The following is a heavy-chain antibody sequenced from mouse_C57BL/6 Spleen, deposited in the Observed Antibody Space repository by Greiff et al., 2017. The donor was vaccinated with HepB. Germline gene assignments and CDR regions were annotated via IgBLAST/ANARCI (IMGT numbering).Heavy chain of an antibody. Sequence: EVQLQQSGPELVKPGASVKISCKASGYSFTGYYMNWVKQSPEKSLEWIGEINPSTGGTTYNQKFKAKATLTVDKSSSTAYMQLKSLTSEDSAVYYCASSSSSYRAWFACWGQGTLVTASA. J-gene: IGHJ3*01. V-gene: IGHV1-42*01. CDR3: ASSSSSYRAWFAC. CDR1: GYSFTGYY. CDR2: INPSTGGT. D-gene: IGHD1-1*01.